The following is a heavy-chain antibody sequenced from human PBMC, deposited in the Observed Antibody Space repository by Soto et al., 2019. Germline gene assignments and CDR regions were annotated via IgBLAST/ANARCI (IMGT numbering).Heavy chain of an antibody. Sequence: WGSLRLSCGASGFTFSCYAMDWVRQAPGKGLEWVAVISYDGSNKYYADSVKGRFTISRDNSKNTLYLQMNSLRAEDTAVYYCAREQSYVILTGFIIGGFDDWGQGTLVTVFS. V-gene: IGHV3-30-3*01. J-gene: IGHJ4*02. CDR2: ISYDGSNK. D-gene: IGHD3-9*01. CDR3: AREQSYVILTGFIIGGFDD. CDR1: GFTFSCYA.